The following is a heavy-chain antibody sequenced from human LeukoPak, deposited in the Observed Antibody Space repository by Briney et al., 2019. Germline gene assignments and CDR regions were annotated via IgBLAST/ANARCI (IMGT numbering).Heavy chain of an antibody. D-gene: IGHD6-13*01. CDR1: GDSISNYY. V-gene: IGHV4-59*01. CDR2: IYYSGST. Sequence: SETLSLTCAVSGDSISNYYWSWIRQPPGKGLEWIGYIYYSGSTNYNPSLKSRVTISVDTSKNQFSLKLSSVTAADTAVYYCAREVVAAAGTVDYWGQGTLVIVSS. CDR3: AREVVAAAGTVDY. J-gene: IGHJ4*02.